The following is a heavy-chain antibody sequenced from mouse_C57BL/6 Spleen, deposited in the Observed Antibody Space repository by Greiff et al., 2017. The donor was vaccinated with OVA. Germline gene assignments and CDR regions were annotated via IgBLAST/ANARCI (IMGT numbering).Heavy chain of an antibody. CDR1: GFTFSDYG. D-gene: IGHD1-1*01. V-gene: IGHV5-17*01. CDR2: ISSGSSTI. Sequence: DVHLVESGGGLVKPGGSLKLSCAASGFTFSDYGMHWVRQAPEKGLEWVAYISSGSSTIYYADTVKGRFTISRDNAKNTLFLQMTSLRSEDTAMYYCATYGSSFYWYFDVWGTGTTVTVSS. CDR3: ATYGSSFYWYFDV. J-gene: IGHJ1*03.